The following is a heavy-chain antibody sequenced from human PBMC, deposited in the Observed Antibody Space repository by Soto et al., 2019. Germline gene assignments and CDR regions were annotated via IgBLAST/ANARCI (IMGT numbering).Heavy chain of an antibody. CDR3: ARGIAAAGTFGYYYYYYMDV. Sequence: ASVKVSCKASGYTFTSYDINWVRQATGQGLEWMGWMNPNSGNTGYAQKFQGRVTMTRNTSISTAYMELSSLRSEDTAVYYCARGIAAAGTFGYYYYYYMDVWGKGTTVTVSS. D-gene: IGHD6-13*01. CDR2: MNPNSGNT. J-gene: IGHJ6*03. CDR1: GYTFTSYD. V-gene: IGHV1-8*01.